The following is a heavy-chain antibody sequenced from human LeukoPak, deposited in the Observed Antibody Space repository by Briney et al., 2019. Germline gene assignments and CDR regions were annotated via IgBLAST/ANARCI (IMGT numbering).Heavy chain of an antibody. Sequence: GGSLRLSCAASGFIFGVYAMHWVRQAPGKGLEWVAVISYDGSNKYYADSVKGRFTISRNNSKNTLYLQMNSLRAEDTAVYYCARDIAAAVPAEYFQHWGQGTLVTVSS. CDR2: ISYDGSNK. D-gene: IGHD6-13*01. V-gene: IGHV3-30-3*01. J-gene: IGHJ1*01. CDR3: ARDIAAAVPAEYFQH. CDR1: GFIFGVYA.